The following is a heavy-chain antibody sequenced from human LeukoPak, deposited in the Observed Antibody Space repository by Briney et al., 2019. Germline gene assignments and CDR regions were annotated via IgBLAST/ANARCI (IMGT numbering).Heavy chain of an antibody. CDR3: ARAFLERDFDY. CDR1: GFTFSSYW. V-gene: IGHV3-7*01. D-gene: IGHD2/OR15-2a*01. J-gene: IGHJ4*02. CDR2: IKQDGSEK. Sequence: GGSLRLSCAASGFTFSSYWMSWVRQAPGKGLEWVANIKQDGSEKYYVDSVKGRFTISRDNAKNSLYPQMNSLRAEDTAVYYCARAFLERDFDYWGQGTLVTVSS.